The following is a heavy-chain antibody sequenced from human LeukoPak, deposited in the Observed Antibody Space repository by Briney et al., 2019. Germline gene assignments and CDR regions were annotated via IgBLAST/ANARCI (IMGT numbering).Heavy chain of an antibody. Sequence: GSSVKVSCKASGGTFSSYAISWVRKAPGQGLEWMGGIIPIFGTANYAQKFQGRVTITADKSTSTAYMELSSLRSEDTAVYYCARLEDYGGGAPFDYWGQGTLVTVSS. D-gene: IGHD4-23*01. CDR2: IIPIFGTA. CDR1: GGTFSSYA. V-gene: IGHV1-69*06. J-gene: IGHJ4*02. CDR3: ARLEDYGGGAPFDY.